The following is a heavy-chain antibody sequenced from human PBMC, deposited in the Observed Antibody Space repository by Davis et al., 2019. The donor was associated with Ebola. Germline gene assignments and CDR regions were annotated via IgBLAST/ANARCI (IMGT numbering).Heavy chain of an antibody. CDR3: VASTIGLPAGVKPDAFNA. D-gene: IGHD6-13*01. J-gene: IGHJ3*01. Sequence: GESLNISCKASGYVFGSHWIGWVRQTPGKGLESLGILMPSNSHVDNSLSLDGQVTLSVDMSSATAFLQWNNLKASDTAIYYCVASTIGLPAGVKPDAFNAWGPGTAVTVSS. CDR1: GYVFGSHW. CDR2: LMPSNSHV. V-gene: IGHV5-51*01.